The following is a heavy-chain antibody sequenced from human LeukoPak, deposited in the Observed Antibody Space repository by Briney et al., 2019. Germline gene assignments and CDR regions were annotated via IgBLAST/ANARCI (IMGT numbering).Heavy chain of an antibody. CDR3: ARHRSGWLQSSFDY. D-gene: IGHD5-24*01. J-gene: IGHJ4*02. CDR1: GDSISTSNSY. V-gene: IGHV4-39*01. Sequence: PSETLSLTCAVSGDSISTSNSYWGWIRRPPGKGLEWIGSIYYSGSSFDNPALKSRVTISVDTSKNQFSLKLSSVTAADTAVYYCARHRSGWLQSSFDYWGQGTLVTVSS. CDR2: IYYSGSS.